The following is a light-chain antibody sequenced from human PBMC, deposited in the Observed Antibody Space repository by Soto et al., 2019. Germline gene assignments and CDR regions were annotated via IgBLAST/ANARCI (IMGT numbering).Light chain of an antibody. CDR1: QTVLSSSNNKNY. V-gene: IGKV4-1*01. CDR2: WAS. CDR3: QQYYSTLWT. Sequence: DIVMTQSPDSLAVSLGERATINCKSSQTVLSSSNNKNYLAWYQQKPGQPPKLLIYWASTRESGVPDRFSGSGSGTEFTLTISSLQAEDAAVYYCQQYYSTLWTFGQGTKVEIK. J-gene: IGKJ1*01.